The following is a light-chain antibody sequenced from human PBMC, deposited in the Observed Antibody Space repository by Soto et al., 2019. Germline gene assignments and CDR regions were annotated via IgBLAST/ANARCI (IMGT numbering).Light chain of an antibody. CDR2: WAS. Sequence: DVVRSQSPDSLAVSLGERATINCKSSQSVSFTSNNKNYLAWYQQKPGQPPKLLISWASTRESGVPDRFSGSGSETDFTLTISSLQAEDVAVYYCQQYYTTPWTFGQGTKVEIK. V-gene: IGKV4-1*01. CDR1: QSVSFTSNNKNY. J-gene: IGKJ1*01. CDR3: QQYYTTPWT.